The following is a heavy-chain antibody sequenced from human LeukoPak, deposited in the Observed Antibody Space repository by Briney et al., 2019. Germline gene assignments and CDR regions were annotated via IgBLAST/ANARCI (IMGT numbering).Heavy chain of an antibody. D-gene: IGHD3/OR15-3a*01. CDR2: ISSSSSYI. Sequence: GGSLRLSCADSGFTFSSYSMNWVRQAPGKGLEWVSSISSSSSYIYHADSVKGRFTISRDNAKNSLYLQMNSLRAEDTAVYYCARDQPLGPFDYWGQGTLVTVSS. CDR3: ARDQPLGPFDY. CDR1: GFTFSSYS. V-gene: IGHV3-21*01. J-gene: IGHJ4*02.